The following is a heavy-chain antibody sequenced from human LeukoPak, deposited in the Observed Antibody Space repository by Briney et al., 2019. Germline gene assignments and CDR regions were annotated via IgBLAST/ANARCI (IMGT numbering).Heavy chain of an antibody. D-gene: IGHD1-26*01. J-gene: IGHJ4*02. CDR3: ARAGGYSGSYYEFDY. CDR1: GYSISSGYY. CDR2: IYHRGST. Sequence: SETLSLTCAVSGYSISSGYYWGWIRQPPGKGLEWIGTIYHRGSTYYNPSLKSRVTISVDTSKNQFSLKLSSVTAADTAVYYCARAGGYSGSYYEFDYWGQGTLVTVSS. V-gene: IGHV4-38-2*01.